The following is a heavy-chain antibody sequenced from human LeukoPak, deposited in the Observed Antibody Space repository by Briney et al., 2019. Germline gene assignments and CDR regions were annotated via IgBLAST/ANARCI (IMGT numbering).Heavy chain of an antibody. Sequence: SVKVSCKASGGTFRNYPISWVRQAPGQGLEWMGGILPIFRMTNYAEKFQGRVTITADESTTTAYLELNSLRSEDTAVYYCAICSSTWSGDRPDSWGQGSLVTVSS. V-gene: IGHV1-69*13. CDR1: GGTFRNYP. CDR2: ILPIFRMT. CDR3: AICSSTWSGDRPDS. D-gene: IGHD2-2*01. J-gene: IGHJ4*02.